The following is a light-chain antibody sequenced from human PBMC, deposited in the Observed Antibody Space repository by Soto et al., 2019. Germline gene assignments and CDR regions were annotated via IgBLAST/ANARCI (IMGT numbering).Light chain of an antibody. Sequence: QSVLTQPASVSGSPGQSIIISCTGSSSDVGGYNFVSWYQQHPGKAPKLMIYEVSNRPSGVSNRFSGSKSGNTASLSISGLQAEDEAEYYCSSFTSSNTWVFGGGTKLTVL. CDR1: SSDVGGYNF. CDR2: EVS. V-gene: IGLV2-14*01. CDR3: SSFTSSNTWV. J-gene: IGLJ3*02.